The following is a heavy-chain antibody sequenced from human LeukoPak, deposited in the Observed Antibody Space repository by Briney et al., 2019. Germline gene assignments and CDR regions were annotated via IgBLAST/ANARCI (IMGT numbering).Heavy chain of an antibody. D-gene: IGHD5-24*01. Sequence: HPGGSLRLSCAASGFTFDDYAMHWVRQAPGKGLEWVSLISGDAGSTYYADSVKGRFTISRDDSKNSLHLQMNSLRTEDTAFYYCAKDIYRGLDMATRPDYWGQGTLVTVSS. CDR3: AKDIYRGLDMATRPDY. CDR1: GFTFDDYA. V-gene: IGHV3-43*02. CDR2: ISGDAGST. J-gene: IGHJ4*02.